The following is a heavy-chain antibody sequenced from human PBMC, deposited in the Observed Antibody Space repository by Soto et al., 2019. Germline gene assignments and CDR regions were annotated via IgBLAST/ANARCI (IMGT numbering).Heavy chain of an antibody. CDR1: GYTFTSYG. J-gene: IGHJ6*02. D-gene: IGHD3-10*01. Sequence: QVPLMQSGAEVKKPGASVKVSCKASGYTFTSYGISWVRQAPGQGLEWMGWISAYNGNTNYAQKLQGRVTMTTDTSTSTAYMELRSLRSDDTAVYYCARDKADPLGDYYYGMDVWGQGTTVTVSS. CDR2: ISAYNGNT. CDR3: ARDKADPLGDYYYGMDV. V-gene: IGHV1-18*01.